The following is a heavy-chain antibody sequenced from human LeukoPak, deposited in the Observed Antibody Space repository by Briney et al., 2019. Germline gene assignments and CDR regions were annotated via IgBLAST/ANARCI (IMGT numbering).Heavy chain of an antibody. CDR3: ARDPVAVTMYYFDY. CDR1: GGSISSSSYY. CDR2: IYYSGST. D-gene: IGHD4-23*01. Sequence: SETLSLTCTVSGGSISSSSYYWGWIRQPPGKGLEWIGSIYYSGSTYYNPSLKSRVTISVDTSKSQFSLKLSSVTAADTAVYYCARDPVAVTMYYFDYWGQGTLVTVSS. V-gene: IGHV4-39*07. J-gene: IGHJ4*02.